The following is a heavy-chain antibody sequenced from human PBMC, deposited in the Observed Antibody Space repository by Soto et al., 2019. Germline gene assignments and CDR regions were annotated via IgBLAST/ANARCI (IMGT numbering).Heavy chain of an antibody. CDR2: IYHTGNT. CDR3: ARLWGFIAARPFDY. Sequence: TSETLSLTCTVSGGSISSGDYYWSWIRQPPGKGLEWIGYIYHTGNTYYSPSLKSRVSISLDTSKNQFSLKLSSVTAADTAVYYCARLWGFIAARPFDYWGQGTLVTVSS. D-gene: IGHD6-6*01. V-gene: IGHV4-30-4*01. J-gene: IGHJ4*02. CDR1: GGSISSGDYY.